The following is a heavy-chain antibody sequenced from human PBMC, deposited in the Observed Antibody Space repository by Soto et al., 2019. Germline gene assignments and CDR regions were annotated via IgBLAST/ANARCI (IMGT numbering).Heavy chain of an antibody. CDR1: GFTFSSYA. CDR2: ISGSGGST. J-gene: IGHJ6*02. CDR3: AKGCSSTSCYAGPQYYYYGMDV. V-gene: IGHV3-23*01. Sequence: GGSLRLSCAASGFTFSSYAMSWVRQAPGKGLEWVSAISGSGGSTYYADSVKGRFTISRDNSKNTLYRQMNSLRAEDTAVYYCAKGCSSTSCYAGPQYYYYGMDVWGQGTTVTVSS. D-gene: IGHD2-2*01.